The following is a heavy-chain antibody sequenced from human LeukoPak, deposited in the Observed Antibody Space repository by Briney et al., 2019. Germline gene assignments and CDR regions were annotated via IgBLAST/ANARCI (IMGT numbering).Heavy chain of an antibody. CDR2: INQDGNKI. Sequence: PGGSLRLSCAASGFTFSDYWMSWVRQAPGKGLEWVANINQDGNKIYYVDSVKGRFPISRDNAKNSLYLQMNSLRAEDTAVYYCARDRVGATGYWGQGTLVTVSS. D-gene: IGHD1-26*01. CDR1: GFTFSDYW. J-gene: IGHJ4*02. V-gene: IGHV3-7*01. CDR3: ARDRVGATGY.